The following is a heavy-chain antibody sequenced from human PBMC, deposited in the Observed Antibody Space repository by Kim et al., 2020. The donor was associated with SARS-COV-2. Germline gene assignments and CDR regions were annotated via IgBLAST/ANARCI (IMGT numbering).Heavy chain of an antibody. J-gene: IGHJ4*02. CDR2: IASSGSTI. D-gene: IGHD1-26*01. CDR3: AALYSGSYSAPDY. Sequence: GWSLRLSCAASGFTFSSYEMNWVRQAPGKGLEWVSYIASSGSTIKYADSVKGRFTISRDTAKNSLYLQMNRLRAEDTAVYYCAALYSGSYSAPDYWGQGTLVTVSS. CDR1: GFTFSSYE. V-gene: IGHV3-48*03.